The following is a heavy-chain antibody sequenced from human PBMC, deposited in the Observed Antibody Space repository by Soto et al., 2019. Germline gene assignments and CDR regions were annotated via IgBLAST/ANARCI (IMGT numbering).Heavy chain of an antibody. J-gene: IGHJ4*02. CDR3: SKGEATYGHLSHDH. D-gene: IGHD3-10*01. CDR1: GFTFSNYA. Sequence: GGSLRLSCAASGFTFSNYAMSWVRQAPGKGLEWVSAISGSGGSTYYADSVRGRITISRDNSKDTVYLQMNSLSADDTAVYYCSKGEATYGHLSHDHWGQGTLVTVSS. V-gene: IGHV3-23*01. CDR2: ISGSGGST.